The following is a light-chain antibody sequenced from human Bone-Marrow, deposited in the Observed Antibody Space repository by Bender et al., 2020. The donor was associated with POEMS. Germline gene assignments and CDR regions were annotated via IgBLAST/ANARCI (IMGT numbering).Light chain of an antibody. J-gene: IGLJ3*02. V-gene: IGLV1-40*01. CDR3: ASWDDSLSGWV. CDR1: TSNVGADYD. Sequence: QSVLTQPPSVSGAPGQRVTISCTGTTSNVGADYDVHWYQHLPGTAPKLLIYDNNNRPSGVPDRFSGSRSGTSASLAITGLQAEDEADYYCASWDDSLSGWVFGGGTKLTVL. CDR2: DNN.